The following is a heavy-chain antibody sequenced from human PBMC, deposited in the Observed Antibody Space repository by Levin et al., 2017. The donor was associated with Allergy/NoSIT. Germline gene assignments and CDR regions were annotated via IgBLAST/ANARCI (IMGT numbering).Heavy chain of an antibody. D-gene: IGHD2-15*01. CDR2: INSDAGST. CDR3: VRANPVVAAPSGADY. J-gene: IGHJ4*02. V-gene: IGHV3-74*01. Sequence: GGSLRLSCAASGFTFSNYWMHWVRQVPGKGLVWVSRINSDAGSTSYADSVKGRFTISRDNAKNTLYLQMNSLRVEDTAVYYCVRANPVVAAPSGADYWGQGTLVTVSS. CDR1: GFTFSNYW.